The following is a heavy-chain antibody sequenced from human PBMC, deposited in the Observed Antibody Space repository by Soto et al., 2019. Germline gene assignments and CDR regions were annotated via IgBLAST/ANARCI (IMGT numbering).Heavy chain of an antibody. J-gene: IGHJ6*02. CDR1: GGSISSGGYY. Sequence: QVQLQESGPGLVKPSQTLSLTCTVSGGSISSGGYYWSWIRQHPGKGLEWIGYMYYSGSTYYNPAIKSRVTISVDTSKNQFSLKLSSVTAAATAVYYCAIGSTSLGMDVWGQGTTVTVSS. V-gene: IGHV4-31*03. D-gene: IGHD2-2*01. CDR2: MYYSGST. CDR3: AIGSTSLGMDV.